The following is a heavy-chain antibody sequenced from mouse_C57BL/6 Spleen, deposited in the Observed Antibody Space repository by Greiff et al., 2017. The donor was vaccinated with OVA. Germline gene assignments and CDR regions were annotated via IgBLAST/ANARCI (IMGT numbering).Heavy chain of an antibody. CDR2: IDPENGDT. V-gene: IGHV14-4*01. J-gene: IGHJ2*01. D-gene: IGHD2-5*01. Sequence: VQLKQSGAELVRPGASVKLSCTASGFNIKDDYMHWVKQRPEQGLEWIGWIDPENGDTEYASTFQGQATITADTSSNTGYLQLISLTSEDTAVYDGTYSYYSMWYYFDCWGQGTTLTVSS. CDR3: TYSYYSMWYYFDC. CDR1: GFNIKDDY.